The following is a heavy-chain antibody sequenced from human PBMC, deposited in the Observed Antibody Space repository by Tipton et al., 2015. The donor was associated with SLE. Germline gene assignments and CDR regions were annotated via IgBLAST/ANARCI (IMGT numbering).Heavy chain of an antibody. J-gene: IGHJ5*02. Sequence: TLSLTCTVSGGSISRYYWSWIRQHPGKGLEWIGYIYYSGSTYYNPSLKSRVTISVDTSKNQFSLKVTSVTAADTAVYYCARGGHFAWFGPWGQGFLVTVSS. CDR2: IYYSGST. D-gene: IGHD3-3*02. CDR3: ARGGHFAWFGP. V-gene: IGHV4-31*03. CDR1: GGSISRYY.